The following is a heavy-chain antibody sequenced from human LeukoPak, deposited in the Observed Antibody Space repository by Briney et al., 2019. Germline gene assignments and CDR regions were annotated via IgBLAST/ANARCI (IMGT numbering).Heavy chain of an antibody. CDR2: ISGSGGST. J-gene: IGHJ4*02. Sequence: GGSLRLSCAASGFTFSSYAMSWVRQAPGKGLEWVSAISGSGGSTYYADSVKGRFTISRDNSKNMLYLQMTSLRAEDTAIYYCAKNRDGYNPAFDYWGQGTLVTVSS. CDR3: AKNRDGYNPAFDY. D-gene: IGHD5-24*01. CDR1: GFTFSSYA. V-gene: IGHV3-23*01.